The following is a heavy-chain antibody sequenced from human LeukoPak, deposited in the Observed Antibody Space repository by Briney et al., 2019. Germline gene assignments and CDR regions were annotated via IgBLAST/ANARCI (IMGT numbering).Heavy chain of an antibody. CDR2: IYPGDPDT. CDR1: GYSFTSYW. CDR3: ARRGGDHEFDY. V-gene: IGHV5-51*01. J-gene: IGHJ4*02. D-gene: IGHD4-17*01. Sequence: GESLKISCQGSGYSFTSYWIGWVRQMPGKGLEWIGIIYPGDPDTRYSPSFQGRVTISADKSISTAYLQWSSLKASDTAMYYCARRGGDHEFDYWGQGTLVTVSS.